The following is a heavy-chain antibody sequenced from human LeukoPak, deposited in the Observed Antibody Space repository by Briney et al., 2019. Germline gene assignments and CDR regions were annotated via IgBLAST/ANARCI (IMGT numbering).Heavy chain of an antibody. Sequence: GGSLRLSCAASGFTFTTYTMNWVRQAPGKGLELVSSIRSSSSYIFYADSVRGRFTISRDNANKSLYLQMDSLRAEDTAVYYCARDKELGWLQLVYGAFDIWGQGTMVTVSS. CDR3: ARDKELGWLQLVYGAFDI. CDR1: GFTFTTYT. J-gene: IGHJ3*02. V-gene: IGHV3-21*01. CDR2: IRSSSSYI. D-gene: IGHD5-24*01.